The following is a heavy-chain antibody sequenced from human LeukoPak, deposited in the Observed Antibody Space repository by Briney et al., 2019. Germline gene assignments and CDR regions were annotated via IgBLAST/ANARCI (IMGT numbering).Heavy chain of an antibody. D-gene: IGHD6-13*01. CDR3: AKAEEQQLVRLVHY. CDR1: GFTFSILD. J-gene: IGHJ4*02. Sequence: GGSLRLSCAASGFTFSILDMSWVRQAPGKGLEWVSAISGNGGRTYYADSVKGRFSISRDNSKNTLYLQMNSLRAEDTAVYYCAKAEEQQLVRLVHYWSQGTLVTVSS. CDR2: ISGNGGRT. V-gene: IGHV3-23*01.